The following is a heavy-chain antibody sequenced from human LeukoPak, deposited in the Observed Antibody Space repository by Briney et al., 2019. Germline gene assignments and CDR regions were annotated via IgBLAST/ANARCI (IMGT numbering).Heavy chain of an antibody. V-gene: IGHV3-23*01. CDR2: ISPTSAGT. D-gene: IGHD4-17*01. CDR1: GFDFSNTG. J-gene: IGHJ4*02. CDR3: ARDAGGAWPFDY. Sequence: GGSLRLSCVASGFDFSNTGMTWVRQAPGRGLEWVSTISPTSAGTHYLDSVKGRFTISRDNSKNTLSLGMNSLRADDTATYYCARDAGGAWPFDYWGQGTRVIVSS.